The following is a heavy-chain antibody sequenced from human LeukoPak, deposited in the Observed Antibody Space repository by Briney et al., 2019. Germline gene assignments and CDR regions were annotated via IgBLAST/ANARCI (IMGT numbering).Heavy chain of an antibody. J-gene: IGHJ6*03. CDR3: ARDSGYYDSSGYFYYYYMDV. D-gene: IGHD3-22*01. Sequence: GGSLRLSCAASGFTFSNAWMSWVRQAPGKGLEWVSYISSSSSTIYYADSVKGRFTISRDNAKNSLYLQMNSLRAEDTAVYYCARDSGYYDSSGYFYYYYMDVWGKGTTVTVSS. V-gene: IGHV3-48*01. CDR1: GFTFSNAW. CDR2: ISSSSSTI.